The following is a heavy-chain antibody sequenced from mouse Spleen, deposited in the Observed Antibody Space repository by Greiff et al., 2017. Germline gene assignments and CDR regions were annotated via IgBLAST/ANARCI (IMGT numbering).Heavy chain of an antibody. CDR1: GFSLTSYG. CDR2: IWRGGST. V-gene: IGHV2-5*01. J-gene: IGHJ4*01. CDR3: AKNGYYGSRYAMDY. Sequence: VHLVESGPGLVQPSQSLSITCTVSGFSLTSYGVHWVRQSPGKGLEWLGVIWRGGSTDYNAAFMSRLSITKDNSKSQVFFKMNSLQADDTAIYYCAKNGYYGSRYAMDYWGQGTSVTVSS. D-gene: IGHD1-1*01.